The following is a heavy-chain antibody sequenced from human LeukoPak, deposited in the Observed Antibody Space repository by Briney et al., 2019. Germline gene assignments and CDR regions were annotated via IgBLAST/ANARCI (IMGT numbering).Heavy chain of an antibody. V-gene: IGHV4-4*07. D-gene: IGHD3-3*01. J-gene: IGHJ5*02. CDR2: IYTSGST. Sequence: PSETLSLTCTVSGGSISSYYWSWIRQPAGKGLEWIGRIYTSGSTNYNPSLKSRVTMSVDTSKNQFSLKLSSVTAADTAVYYCARRSGVPFPAIWSGYPWWFDPWGQGTLVTVSS. CDR1: GGSISSYY. CDR3: ARRSGVPFPAIWSGYPWWFDP.